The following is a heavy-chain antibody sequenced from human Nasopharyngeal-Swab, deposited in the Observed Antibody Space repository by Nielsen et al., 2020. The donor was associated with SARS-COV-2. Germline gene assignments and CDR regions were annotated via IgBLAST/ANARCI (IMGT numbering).Heavy chain of an antibody. CDR3: ARHYGHVVVTDNWFDP. J-gene: IGHJ5*02. CDR1: GGSISNYY. D-gene: IGHD2-21*02. Sequence: SETLSLTCTVSGGSISNYYWSWIRQPPGKGLEWIGYISYTGSTNYNPSLKSRVTISLDTSKTQFSLKLRSVTAADTAVYYCARHYGHVVVTDNWFDPWGQGTLVTGS. CDR2: ISYTGST. V-gene: IGHV4-59*08.